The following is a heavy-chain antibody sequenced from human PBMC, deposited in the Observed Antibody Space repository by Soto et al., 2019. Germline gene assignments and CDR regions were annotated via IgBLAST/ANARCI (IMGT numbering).Heavy chain of an antibody. D-gene: IGHD2-21*02. CDR2: VNPSGGHT. J-gene: IGHJ4*02. CDR3: ARGGHVVVGTAALDY. CDR1: GDTFTDYY. Sequence: QVQLVQSGAEVKKPGASVKVSCKASGDTFTDYYIHWVRQAPGQGLEWMGTVNPSGGHTTYAQHCLGRMTMTRHTSNSTLDMELTSLTSEDTAVYYCARGGHVVVGTAALDYWGQGTLVTVSS. V-gene: IGHV1-46*01.